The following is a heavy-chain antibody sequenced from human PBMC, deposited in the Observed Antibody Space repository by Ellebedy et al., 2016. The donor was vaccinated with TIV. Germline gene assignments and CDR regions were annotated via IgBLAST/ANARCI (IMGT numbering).Heavy chain of an antibody. CDR3: ARAPQGGSGSYGSQGGMDV. CDR1: GYTFTGYY. Sequence: AASVKVSCKASGYTFTGYYMHWVRQAPGQGLEWMGWINPNSGGTNYAQKFQGWVTMTRDTSTSTAYMALSRLRSEDTAVYYRARAPQGGSGSYGSQGGMDVWGQGTLVTVSS. D-gene: IGHD3-10*01. V-gene: IGHV1-2*04. J-gene: IGHJ4*02. CDR2: INPNSGGT.